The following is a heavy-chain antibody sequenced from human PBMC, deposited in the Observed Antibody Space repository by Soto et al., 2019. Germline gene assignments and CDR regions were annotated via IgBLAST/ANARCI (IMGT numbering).Heavy chain of an antibody. J-gene: IGHJ2*01. V-gene: IGHV4-4*07. D-gene: IGHD6-6*01. CDR2: IYTSGST. CDR3: ARDTIAARQHWYFDL. CDR1: GGSISSYY. Sequence: QVQLQESGPGLVKPSETLSLTCTVSGGSISSYYWSWIRQPAGNGLEWIGRIYTSGSTNYNPSLKSRVTMSVDTSKNQFSLKLSSVTAADTAVYYCARDTIAARQHWYFDLWGRGTLVTVSS.